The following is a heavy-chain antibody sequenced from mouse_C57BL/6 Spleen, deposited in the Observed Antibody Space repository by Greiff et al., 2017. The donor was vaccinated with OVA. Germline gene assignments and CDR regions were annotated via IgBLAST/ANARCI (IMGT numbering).Heavy chain of an antibody. J-gene: IGHJ3*01. Sequence: VKLMESGPGLVQPSQRLSITCTVSGFSLTSYGVHWVRQSPGKGLEWLGVIWSGGSTDYNAAFISRLSISKDNSKSQVFFKMNSLQADDTAIYYCARNWGDGYSAWFAYWGQGTLVTVSA. CDR3: ARNWGDGYSAWFAY. CDR2: IWSGGST. D-gene: IGHD2-3*01. CDR1: GFSLTSYG. V-gene: IGHV2-2*01.